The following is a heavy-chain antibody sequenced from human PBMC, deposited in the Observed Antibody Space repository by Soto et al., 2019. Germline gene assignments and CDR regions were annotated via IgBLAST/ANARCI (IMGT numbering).Heavy chain of an antibody. CDR2: IKGDGTNT. V-gene: IGHV3-74*01. J-gene: IGHJ4*02. D-gene: IGHD5-12*01. Sequence: VQLVESGGGLVQFGGSLRLSCAASGFTFSSYWMHWVRQVPGKGLVWASRIKGDGTNTGYADSVKGRFTISRDTVKNTLYLQMNSLRAEDTAVYYCARGLSGYYGFDYWGQGTLVTVSS. CDR1: GFTFSSYW. CDR3: ARGLSGYYGFDY.